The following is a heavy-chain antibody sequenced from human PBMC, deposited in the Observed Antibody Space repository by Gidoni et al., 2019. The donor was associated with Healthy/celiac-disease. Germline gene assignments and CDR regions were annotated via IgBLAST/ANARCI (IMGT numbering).Heavy chain of an antibody. Sequence: EVQLVEAGGGLVKPGGALRLSCAASVFTFGNAWMSGVRQAPGKGLGWVGRIKSNTDGGTTDDAAPVEGRFTISRDDSKNTLYLQMNSLKTDDTAVYYCTTGVGYGDYVYYYYSGMDVWGQGTTVTVSS. J-gene: IGHJ6*02. V-gene: IGHV3-15*01. CDR1: VFTFGNAW. CDR3: TTGVGYGDYVYYYYSGMDV. D-gene: IGHD4-17*01. CDR2: IKSNTDGGTT.